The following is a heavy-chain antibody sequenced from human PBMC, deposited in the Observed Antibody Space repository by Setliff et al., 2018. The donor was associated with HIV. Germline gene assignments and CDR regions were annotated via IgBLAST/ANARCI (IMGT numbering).Heavy chain of an antibody. CDR1: GFTFSSYA. J-gene: IGHJ3*02. D-gene: IGHD3-16*02. Sequence: GGSLRLSCAVSGFTFSSYAMSWVRQAPGKGLEWVSGISSSGSTIYYADSVRGRFTISRDNAKNSLYLQMNSLRAEDTAVYYCAKVFWGSYPTPDAFDIWGQGTMVTVSS. V-gene: IGHV3-23*01. CDR2: ISSSGSTI. CDR3: AKVFWGSYPTPDAFDI.